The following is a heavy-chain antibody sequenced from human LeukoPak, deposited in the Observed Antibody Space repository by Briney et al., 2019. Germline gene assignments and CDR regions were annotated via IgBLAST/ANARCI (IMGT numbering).Heavy chain of an antibody. CDR3: ARRAGGYSHPYDY. CDR2: ISYDGVNK. Sequence: GGSLRLSCAASGFTFSSYSMHWVRQAPGKGLNWVAFISYDGVNKYADSVKGRFTISRDNSKNTLYLQMNSLRAEDTAVYYCARRAGGYSHPYDYWGQGILVTVSS. J-gene: IGHJ4*02. D-gene: IGHD4-23*01. CDR1: GFTFSSYS. V-gene: IGHV3-30*14.